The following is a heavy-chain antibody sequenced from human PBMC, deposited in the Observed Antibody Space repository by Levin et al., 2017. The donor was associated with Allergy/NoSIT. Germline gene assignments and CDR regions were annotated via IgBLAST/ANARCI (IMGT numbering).Heavy chain of an antibody. CDR3: ARHMGFYGAGSLWFDP. D-gene: IGHD3-10*01. Sequence: SQTLSLPCTVSGPSSGFSFWGWIRQPPGKGLEWIGSFFYSGTTYYKSSLKGRVTIFGDTSKNQISLNLSSVTAADTAVYYCARHMGFYGAGSLWFDPWGQGTLVTVSS. J-gene: IGHJ5*02. CDR2: FFYSGTT. CDR1: GPSSGFSF. V-gene: IGHV4-39*01.